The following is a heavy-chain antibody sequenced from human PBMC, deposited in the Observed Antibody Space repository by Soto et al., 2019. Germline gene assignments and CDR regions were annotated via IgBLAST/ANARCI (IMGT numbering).Heavy chain of an antibody. D-gene: IGHD3-16*01. CDR1: GGSISSAAYC. CDR3: ARGPSGAKVDY. V-gene: IGHV4-30-4*01. CDR2: IYDGGTT. Sequence: QVQLQESGPRLVSPSQTLSLTCTVSGGSISSAAYCWSWIRQSPDKGLEWIGHIYDGGTTYSSPSPKGRVTISAGTSETHFSLKLNSVSAADTAVYYCARGPSGAKVDYWGQGIQVTVSS. J-gene: IGHJ4*02.